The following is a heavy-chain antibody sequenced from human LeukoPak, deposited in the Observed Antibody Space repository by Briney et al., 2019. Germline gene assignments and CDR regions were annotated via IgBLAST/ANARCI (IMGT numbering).Heavy chain of an antibody. V-gene: IGHV1-8*01. CDR1: GYTFTSYD. CDR2: MNPNSGNT. J-gene: IGHJ5*02. CDR3: ARGQIPSRVYAISGWFDP. Sequence: ASVKVSCKASGYTFTSYDINWVRQATGQGPELMGWMNPNSGNTGYAQKFQGRVTMTRNTSISTAYMELSSLRSEDTAVYYCARGQIPSRVYAISGWFDPWGQGTLVTVSS. D-gene: IGHD2-8*01.